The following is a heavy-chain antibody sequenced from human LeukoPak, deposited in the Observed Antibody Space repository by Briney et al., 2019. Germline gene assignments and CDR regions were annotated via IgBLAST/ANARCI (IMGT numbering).Heavy chain of an antibody. D-gene: IGHD6-13*01. CDR3: AKDHAAGTFDY. Sequence: GGSLRLSCAASGFTFSSYWMSWVRQAPGKGLEWVAVISYDGSNKYYADSVKGRFTISRDNSKNTLYLQMSSLRAEDTAVYYCAKDHAAGTFDYWGQGTLVTVSS. CDR1: GFTFSSYW. CDR2: ISYDGSNK. J-gene: IGHJ4*02. V-gene: IGHV3-30*18.